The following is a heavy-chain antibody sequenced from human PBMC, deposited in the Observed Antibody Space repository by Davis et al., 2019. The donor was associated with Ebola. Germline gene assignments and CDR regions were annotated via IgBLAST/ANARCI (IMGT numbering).Heavy chain of an antibody. V-gene: IGHV3-7*01. CDR3: ARSGDYCTNGVCYYYGMDV. Sequence: GGSLRLSCAASGFTFSSYWMSWVRQAPGKGLEWVANIKQDGSEKYYVDSVKGRFTISRDNSKNTLYLQMNSLRAEDTAVYYCARSGDYCTNGVCYYYGMDVWGQGTTVTVSS. D-gene: IGHD2-8*01. J-gene: IGHJ6*02. CDR2: IKQDGSEK. CDR1: GFTFSSYW.